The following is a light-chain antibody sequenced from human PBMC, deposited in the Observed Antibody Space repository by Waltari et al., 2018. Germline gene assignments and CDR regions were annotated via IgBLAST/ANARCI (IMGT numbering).Light chain of an antibody. CDR2: EVT. Sequence: QSALPQPPSAYGSPAHSVTITCTGTSNDVGAFGYVSWDQQHPGKAPTAVVSEVTKRPYGVPDRFSEARSGNPAFLTVSGLQPEEETNYYCSSDAGPTKFVVFGRATKLTVL. CDR1: SNDVGAFGY. V-gene: IGLV2-8*01. J-gene: IGLJ2*01. CDR3: SSDAGPTKFVV.